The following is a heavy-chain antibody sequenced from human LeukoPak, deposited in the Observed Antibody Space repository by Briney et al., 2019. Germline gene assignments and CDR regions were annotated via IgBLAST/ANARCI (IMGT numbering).Heavy chain of an antibody. CDR1: VGSLSSYY. J-gene: IGHJ3*02. CDR3: ARVLLWFGELFDAFDI. V-gene: IGHV4-4*07. Sequence: PPETLSHTRTLSVGSLSSYYRSWIRPPAGEGQGWIGRIYHRGSTSYNPSLKSRVTMSVDTSKNQFSLEPSSVTAADTAVYDCARVLLWFGELFDAFDIWGQGTMVTVSS. D-gene: IGHD3-10*01. CDR2: IYHRGST.